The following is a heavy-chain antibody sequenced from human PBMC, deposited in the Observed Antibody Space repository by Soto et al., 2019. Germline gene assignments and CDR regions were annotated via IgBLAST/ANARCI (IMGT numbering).Heavy chain of an antibody. Sequence: GGSLRLSCAASGFTFISYAMSWVRQAPGKGLEWVSAISGSGGSTYYADSVKGRFTISRDNSKNTLYLQMNSLRAEDTAVYYCARAHGDYAADFYYGMDVWGQGTTVTVSS. V-gene: IGHV3-23*01. CDR3: ARAHGDYAADFYYGMDV. CDR1: GFTFISYA. CDR2: ISGSGGST. D-gene: IGHD4-17*01. J-gene: IGHJ6*02.